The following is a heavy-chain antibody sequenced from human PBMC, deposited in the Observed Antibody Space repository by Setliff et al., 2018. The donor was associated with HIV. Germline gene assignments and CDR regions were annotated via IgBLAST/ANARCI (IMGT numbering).Heavy chain of an antibody. CDR1: GGSIRSYY. J-gene: IGHJ5*02. CDR3: ARRSDWFDP. CDR2: IDTSGNT. Sequence: SETLSLTCSVTGGSIRSYYWSWIRQSPGKGLEWIGCIDTSGNTNYDPSLKSRVTISVDTSKNQFSLKLASVTAADTAVYFCARRSDWFDPWGQGTLVTVSS. V-gene: IGHV4-4*09.